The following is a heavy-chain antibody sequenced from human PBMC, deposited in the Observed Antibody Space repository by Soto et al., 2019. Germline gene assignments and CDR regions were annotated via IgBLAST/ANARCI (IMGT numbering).Heavy chain of an antibody. J-gene: IGHJ4*02. D-gene: IGHD3-3*01. CDR3: ARVSSFGVVIIKY. V-gene: IGHV1-3*01. CDR2: INAGNGNT. Sequence: ASVKVSCKASGYTFTSYAMHWVRQAPGQRLEWMGWINAGNGNTKYSQKFQGRVTITRDTSASTAYMELSSLRSEDTAVYYCARVSSFGVVIIKYWGQGTLVTVSS. CDR1: GYTFTSYA.